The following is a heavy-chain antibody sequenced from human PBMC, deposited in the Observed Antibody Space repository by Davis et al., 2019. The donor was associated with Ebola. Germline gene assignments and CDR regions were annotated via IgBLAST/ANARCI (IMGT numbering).Heavy chain of an antibody. CDR3: AGNYAKSAFDM. J-gene: IGHJ3*02. V-gene: IGHV3-30*03. CDR2: ISYDGSHK. D-gene: IGHD1-7*01. CDR1: GFAFSNYD. Sequence: GESLKISCAAFGFAFSNYDMHWARQAPGKGLEWVAVISYDGSHKFYADSVKDRFTVSRDDSKNTLYLEMNSLRLDDTALYYCAGNYAKSAFDMWGPGTMVTVSS.